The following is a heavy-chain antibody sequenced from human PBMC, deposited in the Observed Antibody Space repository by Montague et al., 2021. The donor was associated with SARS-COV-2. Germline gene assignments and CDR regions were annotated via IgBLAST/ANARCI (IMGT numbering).Heavy chain of an antibody. CDR3: ASPGVYYDSSGLLGFDY. J-gene: IGHJ4*02. CDR1: GGSISSSSYY. V-gene: IGHV4-39*01. D-gene: IGHD3-22*01. Sequence: SETLSLTCTVSGGSISSSSYYWGWIRQPPGKGLEWIGGIYYSGNTYYNPSLKSRVTISVDTSKNQFSLKLSSVTAADTAVCYCASPGVYYDSSGLLGFDYWGQGTLVTVSS. CDR2: IYYSGNT.